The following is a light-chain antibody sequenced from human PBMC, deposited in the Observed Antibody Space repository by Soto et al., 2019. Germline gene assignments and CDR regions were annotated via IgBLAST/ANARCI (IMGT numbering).Light chain of an antibody. V-gene: IGLV2-14*01. CDR3: SSYRSSPTSYV. CDR2: EVT. J-gene: IGLJ1*01. Sequence: QSSLTQPSSVSGSPGQSITISCTGTISDVAGYDHVSWYQQHPGNAPKLLIYEVTNRPSGVSNRFSGSKSGNTASLTISGLQAEDEADYYCSSYRSSPTSYVFGIGTKVTVL. CDR1: ISDVAGYDH.